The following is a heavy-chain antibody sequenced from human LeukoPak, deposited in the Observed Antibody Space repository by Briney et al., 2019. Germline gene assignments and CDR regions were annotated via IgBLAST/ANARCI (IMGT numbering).Heavy chain of an antibody. CDR3: ARGSHAEVVPAARGNWYFDL. J-gene: IGHJ2*01. D-gene: IGHD2-2*01. CDR2: MNPNSGNT. CDR1: GYTFTSYD. Sequence: ASVKVSCKASGYTFTSYDINWVRQATGQGLEWMGWMNPNSGNTGYAQKFQGRVTITRNTSISTAYMELSSLRSEDTAVYYCARGSHAEVVPAARGNWYFDLWGRGTLVTVSS. V-gene: IGHV1-8*03.